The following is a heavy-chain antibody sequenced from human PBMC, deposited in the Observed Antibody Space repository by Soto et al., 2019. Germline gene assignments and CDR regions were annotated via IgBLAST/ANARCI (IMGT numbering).Heavy chain of an antibody. V-gene: IGHV1-18*01. D-gene: IGHD2-15*01. CDR2: ISAYNDDT. CDR1: GYTFTSYG. CDR3: ARTCRSGGSCYHEY. J-gene: IGHJ4*02. Sequence: QVQLVQSGAEVKKPGASVKVSCKASGYTFTSYGISWVRQAPGQGLEWMGWISAYNDDTKYAQNFQGRVSLTTDTSTSTTYMEVGSLRSDDTAVYYCARTCRSGGSCYHEYWGEGTLVTVSS.